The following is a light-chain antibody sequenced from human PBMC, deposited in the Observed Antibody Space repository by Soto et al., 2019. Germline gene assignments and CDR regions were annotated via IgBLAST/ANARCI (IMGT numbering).Light chain of an antibody. CDR3: HQYNNYFAHT. Sequence: DIQMTQSPSSLSASVGDRVNITCRASQTVSSYLNWYQQKPGTVPKLLIYKASSLESGVPSRFSGSGSGTEFTLTISSLQPDDFATYYCHQYNNYFAHTFGGGTKVDIK. CDR2: KAS. V-gene: IGKV1-5*03. CDR1: QTVSSY. J-gene: IGKJ4*01.